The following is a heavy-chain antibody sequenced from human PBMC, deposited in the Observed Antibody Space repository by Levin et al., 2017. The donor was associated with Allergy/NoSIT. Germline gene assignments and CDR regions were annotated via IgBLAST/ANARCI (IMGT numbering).Heavy chain of an antibody. D-gene: IGHD3-3*01. Sequence: ASVKVSCKASGYTFTGYYMHWVRQAPGQGLEWMGRINPNSGGTNYAQKFQGRVTMTRDTSISTAYMELSRLRSDDTAVYYCARDLADHDLWSGYQKTDYYCDGMDGWGQGTTVTVSS. J-gene: IGHJ6*02. V-gene: IGHV1-2*06. CDR2: INPNSGGT. CDR1: GYTFTGYY. CDR3: ARDLADHDLWSGYQKTDYYCDGMDG.